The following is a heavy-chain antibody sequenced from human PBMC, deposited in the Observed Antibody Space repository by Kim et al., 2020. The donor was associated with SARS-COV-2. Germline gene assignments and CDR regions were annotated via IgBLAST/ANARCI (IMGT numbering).Heavy chain of an antibody. Sequence: DSVKGRFTISRDNARNSRYLHMNSLGAEDTAVYFCARDLAFYGSGYGMDVWGQGTTVTVSS. CDR3: ARDLAFYGSGYGMDV. V-gene: IGHV3-11*04. D-gene: IGHD3-10*01. J-gene: IGHJ6*02.